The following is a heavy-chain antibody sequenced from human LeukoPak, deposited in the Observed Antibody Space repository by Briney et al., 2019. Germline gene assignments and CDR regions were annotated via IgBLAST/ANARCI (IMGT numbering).Heavy chain of an antibody. V-gene: IGHV4-59*11. D-gene: IGHD6-6*01. CDR2: IYYSGST. J-gene: IGHJ3*02. CDR1: GGSISSHY. Sequence: PSETLSLTCTVSGGSISSHYWSWIRQPPGKGLEWIGYIYYSGSTNYNPSLKGRVTISVDTSKNQFSLKLSSVTAADTAVYYCARVIRGSQLAQGSDAFDIWGQGTMVTVSS. CDR3: ARVIRGSQLAQGSDAFDI.